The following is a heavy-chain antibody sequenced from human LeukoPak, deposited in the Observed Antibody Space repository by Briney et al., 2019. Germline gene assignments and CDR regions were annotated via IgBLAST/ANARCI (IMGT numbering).Heavy chain of an antibody. CDR1: GYTFTGYY. J-gene: IGHJ6*03. CDR2: INSNSGGT. CDR3: AREAFITMVRRIYYMDV. D-gene: IGHD3-10*01. V-gene: IGHV1-2*02. Sequence: GASVKVSCKASGYTFTGYYMHWVRQAPGQGLEWMGWINSNSGGTNYAQKFQGRVTMTRDTSISTAYMELSRLRSDDTAVYYCAREAFITMVRRIYYMDVWGKGTTVTVSS.